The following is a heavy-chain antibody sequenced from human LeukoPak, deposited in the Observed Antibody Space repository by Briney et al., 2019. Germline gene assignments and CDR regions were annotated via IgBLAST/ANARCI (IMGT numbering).Heavy chain of an antibody. Sequence: KPSETLSLTCTISGGSIRSNYWSWIRQPPGKGLEWIGYCHYSGNTNYTASLKSRATISVDMSKNQFSLTLNFVTAADTAVYYCARSASSTSRSAFDIWGQGTRVTASS. CDR3: ARSASSTSRSAFDI. CDR2: CHYSGNT. CDR1: GGSIRSNY. J-gene: IGHJ3*02. V-gene: IGHV4-59*13.